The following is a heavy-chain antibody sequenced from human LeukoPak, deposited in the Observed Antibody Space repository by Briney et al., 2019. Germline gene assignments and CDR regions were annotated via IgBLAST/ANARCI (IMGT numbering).Heavy chain of an antibody. D-gene: IGHD6-19*01. CDR2: VTSRGGT. CDR1: GFIFNNYA. Sequence: PGGSLRLSCAGSGFIFNNYAMHWVRQPPGKRLEWVSTVTSRGGTDYTDSVKGRFIISRDNSKNTLLLQMNSLRAEDTAVYYCATTRPYGTTWAGAFEDWGQGTPVTVSS. V-gene: IGHV3-23*01. CDR3: ATTRPYGTTWAGAFED. J-gene: IGHJ4*01.